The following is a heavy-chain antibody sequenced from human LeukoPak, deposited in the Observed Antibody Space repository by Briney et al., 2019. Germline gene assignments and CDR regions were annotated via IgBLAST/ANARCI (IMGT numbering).Heavy chain of an antibody. J-gene: IGHJ4*02. CDR2: IWYDGSNE. V-gene: IGHV3-33*01. CDR1: GFPFSSYG. CDR3: ARDRDDYTTPTYYFDY. Sequence: GGSLRLSCTASGFPFSSYGMHWVRQAPGKGLEWVAVIWYDGSNEYYAASVRGRFTISRDIPKNTLYLQMSSLRAEDTAVYYCARDRDDYTTPTYYFDYWGQGTLVTVSS. D-gene: IGHD4-11*01.